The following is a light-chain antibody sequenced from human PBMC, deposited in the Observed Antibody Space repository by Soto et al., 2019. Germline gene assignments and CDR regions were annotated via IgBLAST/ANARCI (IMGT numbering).Light chain of an antibody. CDR1: QSISSY. Sequence: DIQMTQSPSSLSASVGDRVTITCRASQSISSYFNWYQQKPGKAPKVLIYAGSSMQSGVLSRFSGIGSGTDFTLSISSLQPEDFATYYCQQSYSGPLTFGGGTKVEIK. CDR3: QQSYSGPLT. CDR2: AGS. J-gene: IGKJ4*01. V-gene: IGKV1-39*01.